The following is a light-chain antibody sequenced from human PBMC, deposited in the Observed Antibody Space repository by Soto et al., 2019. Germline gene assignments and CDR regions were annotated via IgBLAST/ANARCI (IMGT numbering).Light chain of an antibody. CDR1: QSVSRY. Sequence: EIVMTQSPGTLSVSPGERATLSCRASQSVSRYLAWYQQKPGQAPRLLMYDASTRATGIPARFSGSGSGTDFTLTISSLQSEDFAVYYCQQYTNWPPWTFGQGTKVEIK. CDR2: DAS. CDR3: QQYTNWPPWT. V-gene: IGKV3-15*01. J-gene: IGKJ1*01.